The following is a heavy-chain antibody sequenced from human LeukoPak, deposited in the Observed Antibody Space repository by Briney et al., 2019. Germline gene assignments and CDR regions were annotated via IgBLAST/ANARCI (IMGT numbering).Heavy chain of an antibody. CDR3: AREKGPLWFGELLKVDYFDY. CDR1: GFTFSSYE. CDR2: ISSSGSTI. Sequence: GGSLRLSCAASGFTFSSYEMNWVRQAPGKGLEWVSYISSSGSTIYYADSVKGRFTISIDNAKNSLYLQMNSLRAEDTAVYYCAREKGPLWFGELLKVDYFDYWGQGTLVTVSS. V-gene: IGHV3-48*03. J-gene: IGHJ4*02. D-gene: IGHD3-10*01.